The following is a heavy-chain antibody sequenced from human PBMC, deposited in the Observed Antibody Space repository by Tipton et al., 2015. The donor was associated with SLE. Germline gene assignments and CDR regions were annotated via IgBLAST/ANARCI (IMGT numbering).Heavy chain of an antibody. Sequence: TLSLTCAVYGGSFSGYYWSWIRQPPGKGLEWIGEINHSGSTNYNPSLKSRVTISVDTSKNQFSLKLTSVTAADTAVYYCARDDEDSRGGFDYWGQGTLVTVSS. J-gene: IGHJ4*02. CDR2: INHSGST. CDR3: ARDDEDSRGGFDY. V-gene: IGHV4-34*01. CDR1: GGSFSGYY. D-gene: IGHD3-22*01.